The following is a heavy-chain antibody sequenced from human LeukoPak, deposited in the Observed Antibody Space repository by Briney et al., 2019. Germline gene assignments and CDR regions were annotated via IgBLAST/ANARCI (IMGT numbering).Heavy chain of an antibody. CDR2: IYHSGST. Sequence: PSETLSLTCAVSGGSISSGGYSWSWIRQPPGKGLEWIGYIYHSGSTYYNPSLKSRVTISVDRSKNQFSLKLSSVTAADTAVYYCARGQKAAAGTAGRVFFDIWGQGTMVTVSS. D-gene: IGHD6-13*01. CDR3: ARGQKAAAGTAGRVFFDI. CDR1: GGSISSGGYS. V-gene: IGHV4-30-2*01. J-gene: IGHJ3*02.